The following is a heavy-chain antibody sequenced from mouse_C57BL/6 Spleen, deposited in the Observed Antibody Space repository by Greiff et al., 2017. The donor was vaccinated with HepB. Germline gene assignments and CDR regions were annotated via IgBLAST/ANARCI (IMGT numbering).Heavy chain of an antibody. CDR3: ARSERLRRWFAY. CDR2: INPNNGGT. D-gene: IGHD2-4*01. CDR1: GSTFLDYY. Sequence: VQLKQSGPELVKPGASVKISCKASGSTFLDYYLNWVKQSNGKSLEWIGDINPNNGGTSYNKKFKGKATLTVDKSSSTAYMELRSLTSEDSAVYYCARSERLRRWFAYWGQGTLVTVSA. J-gene: IGHJ3*01. V-gene: IGHV1-26*01.